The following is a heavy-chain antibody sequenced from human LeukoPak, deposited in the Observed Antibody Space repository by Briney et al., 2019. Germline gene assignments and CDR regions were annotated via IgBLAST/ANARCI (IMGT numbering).Heavy chain of an antibody. D-gene: IGHD2-2*01. CDR2: IIPIFGTA. V-gene: IGHV1-69*01. J-gene: IGHJ4*02. CDR1: GGTFGSYA. CDR3: AIGYCSSTSCYPFDY. Sequence: SVKVSCKASGGTFGSYAISWVRQAPGQGLEWMGGIIPIFGTANYAQKFQGRVTITADESTSTAYMELSSLRSEDTAVYYCAIGYCSSTSCYPFDYWGQGTLVTVSS.